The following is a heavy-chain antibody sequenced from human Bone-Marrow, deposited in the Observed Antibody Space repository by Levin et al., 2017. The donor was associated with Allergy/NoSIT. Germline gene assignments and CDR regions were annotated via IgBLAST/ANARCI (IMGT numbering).Heavy chain of an antibody. CDR3: ARNYGNSGYFYYDY. CDR2: VYNNGST. J-gene: IGHJ4*02. V-gene: IGHV3-53*01. D-gene: IGHD3-22*01. Sequence: GESLKISCAASGFAVSSSYVSWVRQAPGKGLEWVSIVYNNGSTYYTHSVKGRFTISRDNSKNTLYLQMNSLRAEDTAFYYCARNYGNSGYFYYDYWGQGTLVTVSS. CDR1: GFAVSSSY.